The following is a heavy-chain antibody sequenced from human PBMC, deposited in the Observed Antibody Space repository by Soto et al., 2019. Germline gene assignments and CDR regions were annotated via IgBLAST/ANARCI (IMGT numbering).Heavy chain of an antibody. CDR1: GFTFSSYA. CDR3: VKTTGRTGWDHFDS. D-gene: IGHD3-10*01. Sequence: EVQLLGSGGGLVQPGGSLRLSCAASGFTFSSYAMSWVRQAPGKGLEWVSLISSSGGITYYADSVKGRFTVSRDNSKNTLYLQMNSLRGEDTALYHCVKTTGRTGWDHFDSWGQGTLVTVSS. V-gene: IGHV3-23*01. J-gene: IGHJ4*02. CDR2: ISSSGGIT.